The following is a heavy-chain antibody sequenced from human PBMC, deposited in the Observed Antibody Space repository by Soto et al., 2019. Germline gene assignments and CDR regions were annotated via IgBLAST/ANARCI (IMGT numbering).Heavy chain of an antibody. CDR2: ISYDGTNK. Sequence: QVQLVESGGGVVQPGRSLRLSCEASGFTFISYGMHWVRQALGEGLEWVAIISYDGTNKYYADSVKGRFTISRDNSKNALYLQMKSLRLEDAAVYYCAKDRGDEFWSGYPDYWGQGTLLTVSS. D-gene: IGHD3-3*01. J-gene: IGHJ4*02. CDR3: AKDRGDEFWSGYPDY. V-gene: IGHV3-30*18. CDR1: GFTFISYG.